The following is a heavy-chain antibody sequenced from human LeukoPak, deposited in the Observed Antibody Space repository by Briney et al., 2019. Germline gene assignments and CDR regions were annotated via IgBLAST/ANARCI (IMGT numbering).Heavy chain of an antibody. CDR2: IFHSGST. CDR1: GGSISSYY. CDR3: VRHDYGDYNSFDY. D-gene: IGHD4-17*01. J-gene: IGHJ4*02. Sequence: SSQTLSLTCTVSGGSISSYYWSWIRQPPGKGLEWIGCIFHSGSTNYNPSLKSRVNISLDTSKNQFSLKLSSVTAADTAVYYCVRHDYGDYNSFDYWGQGTLVTVSS. V-gene: IGHV4-59*08.